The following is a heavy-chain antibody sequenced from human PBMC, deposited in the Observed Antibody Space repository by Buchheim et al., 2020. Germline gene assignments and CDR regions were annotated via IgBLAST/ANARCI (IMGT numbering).Heavy chain of an antibody. J-gene: IGHJ6*02. Sequence: QVQLQESGPGLVKPSETLSLTCTVSGCSISNYYWSWIRQTPGKGLEWIGYIYYTGSTNYNPSLPSRVTLSVDTSKNQFSLRLSSVTAADTAVYYCAIWGYGMDVWGQGTT. CDR2: IYYTGST. V-gene: IGHV4-59*08. CDR1: GCSISNYY. D-gene: IGHD3-16*01. CDR3: AIWGYGMDV.